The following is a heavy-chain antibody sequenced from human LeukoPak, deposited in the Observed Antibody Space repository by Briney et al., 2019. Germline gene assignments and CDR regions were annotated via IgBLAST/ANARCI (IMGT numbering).Heavy chain of an antibody. CDR2: ISSSSTYT. J-gene: IGHJ4*02. Sequence: PGGSLRLSCAASGFTFSDSYMCWVRQAPGKGLEWVSYISSSSTYTEYAGSVKGRFTISRDNAKNSLYLQMNSLRDEDTAVYYCARAGMVSLGFDSRGYSQDWGQGSLVTVSS. D-gene: IGHD3-22*01. V-gene: IGHV3-11*06. CDR1: GFTFSDSY. CDR3: ARAGMVSLGFDSRGYSQD.